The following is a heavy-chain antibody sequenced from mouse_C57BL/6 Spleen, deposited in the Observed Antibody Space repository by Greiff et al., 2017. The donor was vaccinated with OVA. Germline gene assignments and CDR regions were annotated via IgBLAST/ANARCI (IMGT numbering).Heavy chain of an antibody. D-gene: IGHD1-1*01. V-gene: IGHV14-1*01. Sequence: EVQLQQSGAELVRPGASVKLSCTASGFNIKDYYMHWVKQRPEQGLEWIGRIDPEDGDTEYAPKFQGKATMTADTSSNTAYLQLSSLTSEDTAVYYCTTQSSHHYYGSRPFAYWGQGTLVTVSA. CDR2: IDPEDGDT. J-gene: IGHJ3*01. CDR3: TTQSSHHYYGSRPFAY. CDR1: GFNIKDYY.